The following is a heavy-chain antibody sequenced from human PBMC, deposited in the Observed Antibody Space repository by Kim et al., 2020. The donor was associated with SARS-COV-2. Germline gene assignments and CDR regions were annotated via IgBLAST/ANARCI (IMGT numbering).Heavy chain of an antibody. CDR2: ISYDGSNK. V-gene: IGHV3-33*05. J-gene: IGHJ4*02. CDR1: GFTFSSYG. CDR3: ARGRTCDY. Sequence: GGSLRLSCAASGFTFSSYGMHWVRQAPGKGLEWVAVISYDGSNKYYADSVKGRFTISRDNSKNTLYLQMNSLRAEDTAVYYCARGRTCDYWGQGTLVTVSS.